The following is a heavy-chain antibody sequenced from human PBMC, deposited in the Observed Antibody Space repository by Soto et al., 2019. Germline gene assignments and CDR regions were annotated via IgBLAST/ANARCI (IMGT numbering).Heavy chain of an antibody. CDR1: GFTFSSYG. CDR2: IWYDGSNK. D-gene: IGHD6-13*01. J-gene: IGHJ6*02. CDR3: AREGSSWYSDYYYGMDV. V-gene: IGHV3-33*01. Sequence: ESGGGVVQPGRSLRLSCAASGFTFSSYGMHWVRQAPGKGLEWVAVIWYDGSNKYYADSVKGRFTISRDNSKNTLYLQMNSLRAEDTAVYYCAREGSSWYSDYYYGMDVWGQGTTVTVSS.